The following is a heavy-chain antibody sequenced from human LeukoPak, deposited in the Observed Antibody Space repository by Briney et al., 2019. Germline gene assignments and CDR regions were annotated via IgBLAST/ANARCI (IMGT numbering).Heavy chain of an antibody. CDR3: ARSGYSYGHYYFDY. CDR2: ISSSGST. Sequence: SETLSLTCTVSGDSISSGDYYWSWIRQPAGKGLEWIGRISSSGSTNYNPSLKSRVTISVDTSKNQFSLKLSSVTAADTAVYYCARSGYSYGHYYFDYWGQGTLVTVSS. J-gene: IGHJ4*02. V-gene: IGHV4-61*02. CDR1: GDSISSGDYY. D-gene: IGHD5-18*01.